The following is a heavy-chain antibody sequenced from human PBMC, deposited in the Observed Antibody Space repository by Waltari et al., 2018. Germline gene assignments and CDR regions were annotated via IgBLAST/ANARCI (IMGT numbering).Heavy chain of an antibody. CDR3: ARGGGIAAPNPRAHIDY. CDR2: INAGNGNT. D-gene: IGHD6-13*01. CDR1: GYTFTSYA. V-gene: IGHV1-3*01. Sequence: QVQLVQSGAEVKKPGASVKVSCKASGYTFTSYAMHWVRQAPGQRLEWMGWINAGNGNTKYSQKFQGRVTITRDTSASTAYMELSSLRSEDTAVYYCARGGGIAAPNPRAHIDYWGQGTLVTVSS. J-gene: IGHJ4*02.